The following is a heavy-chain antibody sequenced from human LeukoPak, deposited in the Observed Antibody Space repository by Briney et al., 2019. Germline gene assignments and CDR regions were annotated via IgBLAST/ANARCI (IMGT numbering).Heavy chain of an antibody. V-gene: IGHV3-64D*06. CDR2: ISSNGGST. CDR3: VKDGYYDKGQRLVQASNWFDP. D-gene: IGHD6-13*01. Sequence: PGGSLRLSCSASGFTFSSYAMHWVRQAPGKGLEYVSAISSNGGSTYYADSVKGRFTISRDNSKNTLYLQMSSLRAEDTAVYYCVKDGYYDKGQRLVQASNWFDPWGQGTLVTVSS. J-gene: IGHJ5*02. CDR1: GFTFSSYA.